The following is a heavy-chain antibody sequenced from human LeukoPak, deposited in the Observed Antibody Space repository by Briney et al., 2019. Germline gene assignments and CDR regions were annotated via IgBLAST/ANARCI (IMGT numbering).Heavy chain of an antibody. V-gene: IGHV4-34*01. CDR2: INHSGST. Sequence: SETLSLTCAVYGGSFSGYYWSWIRQPPGKGLEWIGEINHSGSTNYNPSLKSRVTISVDTSKNQFSLKLSSVTAADTAVYYCAREEAGVPTLYFDYWGQGTLVTVSS. D-gene: IGHD3-3*01. CDR3: AREEAGVPTLYFDY. J-gene: IGHJ4*02. CDR1: GGSFSGYY.